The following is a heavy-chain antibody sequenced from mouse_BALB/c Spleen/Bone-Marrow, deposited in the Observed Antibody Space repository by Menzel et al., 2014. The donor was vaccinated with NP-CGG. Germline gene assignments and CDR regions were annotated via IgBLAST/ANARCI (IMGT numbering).Heavy chain of an antibody. J-gene: IGHJ2*01. V-gene: IGHV1-37*01. Sequence: EVQLVESGPELVKPGASVKISCKASGYSFTGYFMNWVKQSHGKSLEWIGRINPYNGDTFYNQKFKGKATLTVDKSSSTAHMELLSVTSEDFEVYDSGRGDDYVGAMDRWGQGTTVTVSS. CDR2: INPYNGDT. CDR3: GRGDDYVGAMDR. CDR1: GYSFTGYF. D-gene: IGHD2-4*01.